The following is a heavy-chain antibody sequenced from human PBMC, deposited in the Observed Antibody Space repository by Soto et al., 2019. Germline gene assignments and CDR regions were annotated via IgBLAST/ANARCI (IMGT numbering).Heavy chain of an antibody. CDR1: GFTFSDYA. Sequence: VQLVESGGGVVQPGRSLRLSCAASGFTFSDYAMHWVRQAPGKGLEWVAVGSHDGRNTHYADSVKGRFPISRDSSKNTVSLEMTRLRAEDTAVYYCAKGGRQWLVTSVFNYWGQGALVTVSS. V-gene: IGHV3-30*18. D-gene: IGHD6-19*01. J-gene: IGHJ4*02. CDR3: AKGGRQWLVTSVFNY. CDR2: GSHDGRNT.